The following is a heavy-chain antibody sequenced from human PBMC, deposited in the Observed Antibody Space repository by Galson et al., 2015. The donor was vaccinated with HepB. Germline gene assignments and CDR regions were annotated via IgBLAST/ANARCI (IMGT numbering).Heavy chain of an antibody. Sequence: SVKVSCKASGYTFTSYYMHWVRQAPGQGLEWMGIINPSGGSTSYAQKFQGRVTMTRDTSTSTVYMELSSLRSEDTAVYYCARDPVGHYYDSSGPRNAFDIWGQGTMVTVSS. J-gene: IGHJ3*02. D-gene: IGHD3-22*01. V-gene: IGHV1-46*03. CDR3: ARDPVGHYYDSSGPRNAFDI. CDR2: INPSGGST. CDR1: GYTFTSYY.